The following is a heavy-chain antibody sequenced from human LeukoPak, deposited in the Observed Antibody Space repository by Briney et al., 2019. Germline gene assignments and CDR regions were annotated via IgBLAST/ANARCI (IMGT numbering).Heavy chain of an antibody. CDR3: ARDQGIVVVPAAMGFDY. V-gene: IGHV1-46*01. CDR1: GYTFTSYY. CDR2: INPSGGST. Sequence: ASVKVSCKASGYTFTSYYMHWVRQAPGQGLEWMGIINPSGGSTSYAQKFQGRVTITRDMSTSTVYMELSSLRSEDTAVYYCARDQGIVVVPAAMGFDYWGQGTLVTVSS. D-gene: IGHD2-2*01. J-gene: IGHJ4*02.